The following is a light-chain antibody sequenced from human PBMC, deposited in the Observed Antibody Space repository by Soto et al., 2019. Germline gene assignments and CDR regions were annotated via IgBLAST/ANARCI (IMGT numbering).Light chain of an antibody. J-gene: IGKJ3*01. CDR2: GAS. CDR3: QQLNS. Sequence: EIVLTQSPGTLSLSPGERATLSCRASQSVSSSYLAWYQQKLGQAPRLLIYGASSRATGIPDRFSGSGSGTEFALTISSLQPEDFATYYCQQLNSFGPGTKVDIK. CDR1: QSVSSSY. V-gene: IGKV3-20*01.